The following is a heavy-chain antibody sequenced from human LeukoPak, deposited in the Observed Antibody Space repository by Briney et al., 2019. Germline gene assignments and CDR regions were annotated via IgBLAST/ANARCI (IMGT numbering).Heavy chain of an antibody. CDR1: GFTFSSYA. V-gene: IGHV3-30-3*01. CDR3: AKAQMVALGNWFDP. J-gene: IGHJ5*02. D-gene: IGHD2-15*01. CDR2: ISYDGSNK. Sequence: GGSLRLSCAASGFTFSSYAMHWVRQAPGKGLEWVAVISYDGSNKYYADSVKGRFTISRDNSKNTLYLQMNSLRAEDTAVYYCAKAQMVALGNWFDPWGQGTLVTVSS.